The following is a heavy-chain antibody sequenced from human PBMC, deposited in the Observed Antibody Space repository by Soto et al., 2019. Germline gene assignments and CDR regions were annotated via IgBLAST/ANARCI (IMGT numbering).Heavy chain of an antibody. CDR2: ISGSGSIV. CDR3: ARDRGLYYYGSGSPSDL. J-gene: IGHJ5*02. Sequence: QVQLVESGGGLVKPGGSLRLSCAASGFIFSDYYMSWIRQAPGKGLEWVSYISGSGSIVYYADSMKGRFTISRDNAKNSVYLQMNSLRVDDTALYYCARDRGLYYYGSGSPSDLWGQGVLVTVSS. V-gene: IGHV3-11*01. CDR1: GFIFSDYY. D-gene: IGHD3-10*01.